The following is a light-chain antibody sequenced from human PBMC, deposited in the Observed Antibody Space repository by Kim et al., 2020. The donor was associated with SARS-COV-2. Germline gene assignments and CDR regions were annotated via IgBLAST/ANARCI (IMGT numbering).Light chain of an antibody. CDR2: SNN. J-gene: IGLJ1*01. V-gene: IGLV1-44*01. Sequence: PGQRVTISCSGSSSNIGSNTVNWYQQLPGTAPKLLIYSNNPRPSGVPDRFSGSKSGTSASLAISGLQSEDEADYYCAAWDDSLNYVFGTGTKVTVL. CDR1: SSNIGSNT. CDR3: AAWDDSLNYV.